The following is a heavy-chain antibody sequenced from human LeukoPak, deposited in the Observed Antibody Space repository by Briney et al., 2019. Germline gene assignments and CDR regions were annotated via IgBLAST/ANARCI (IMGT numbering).Heavy chain of an antibody. CDR2: TYYSGST. D-gene: IGHD2-2*01. CDR3: AHTGSTSQDY. Sequence: SETLSLTCTVSGGSISSSSYYWGWIRQPPGKGLEWIGSTYYSGSTYYNPSLKSRVTISVDTSKNQFSLKLSSVTAADTAVYYCAHTGSTSQDYWGQGTLATVSS. CDR1: GGSISSSSYY. J-gene: IGHJ4*02. V-gene: IGHV4-39*01.